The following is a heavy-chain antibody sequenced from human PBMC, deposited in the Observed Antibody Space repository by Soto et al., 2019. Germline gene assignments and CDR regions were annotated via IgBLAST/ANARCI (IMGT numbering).Heavy chain of an antibody. CDR3: AKDSAGLRRAPFGGFQH. J-gene: IGHJ1*01. V-gene: IGHV3-23*01. Sequence: EVQLLESGGGXVXXXXXXXXSCAAXGXXXSXXXXXWVRXXXXKXXXXVXAISGSGGSTYYADSVKGRFTISRDNSKNTLYLQMNSLRAEDTAVYYCAKDSAGLRRAPFGGFQHWGQGTLVTVSS. D-gene: IGHD3-16*01. CDR1: GXXXSXXX. CDR2: ISGSGGST.